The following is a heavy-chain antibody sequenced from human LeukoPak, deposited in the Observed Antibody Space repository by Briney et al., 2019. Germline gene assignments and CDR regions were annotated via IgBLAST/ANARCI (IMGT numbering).Heavy chain of an antibody. CDR3: ARAPQTKGGYYFDY. D-gene: IGHD3-22*01. Sequence: PSETLSLTCTGSGYSISSGYYWGWIRQPPGKGLEWIGSIYHSGSTYYNPSLKSRVTISVDTSKNQFSLKLSSVTAADTAVYYCARAPQTKGGYYFDYWGQGTLVTVSS. V-gene: IGHV4-38-2*02. CDR1: GYSISSGYY. CDR2: IYHSGST. J-gene: IGHJ4*02.